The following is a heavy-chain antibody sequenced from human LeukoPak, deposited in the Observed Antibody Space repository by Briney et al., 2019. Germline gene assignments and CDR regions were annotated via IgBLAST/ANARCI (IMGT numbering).Heavy chain of an antibody. Sequence: PGGSLRLSCVASGFTLSSYWVTWVRQAPGKGLEWVANIRQDGSDKYYMDSVKGRFTISRDNSKNTLYLQMDSLRAKDTAVYYCRICGRDCSLIDYWGQGTLVTVSS. V-gene: IGHV3-7*03. CDR1: GFTLSSYW. J-gene: IGHJ4*02. CDR2: IRQDGSDK. CDR3: RICGRDCSLIDY. D-gene: IGHD2-21*02.